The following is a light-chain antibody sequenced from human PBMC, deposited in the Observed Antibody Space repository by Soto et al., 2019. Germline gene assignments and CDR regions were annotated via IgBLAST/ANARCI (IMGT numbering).Light chain of an antibody. CDR2: GNT. Sequence: QSVLTQPPSASGAPGQRVTISCTGTTYNIGAGYDVHWYQQLPGTAPKLLIYGNTNRPSGVPDRFSGSKSGTSASLAITGLEAEDEADYYCQSFDSSVSGSRVFGTGTKLTVL. CDR3: QSFDSSVSGSRV. J-gene: IGLJ1*01. CDR1: TYNIGAGYD. V-gene: IGLV1-40*01.